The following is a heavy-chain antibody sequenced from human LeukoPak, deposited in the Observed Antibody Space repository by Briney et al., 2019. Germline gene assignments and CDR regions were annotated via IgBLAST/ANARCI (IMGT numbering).Heavy chain of an antibody. CDR3: ARATRYTSSLDY. CDR1: GGSLSTYY. V-gene: IGHV4-59*01. J-gene: IGHJ4*02. Sequence: PSETLSLTCSVSGGSLSTYYWSWLRQPPGKGLEWIGYIFYSGSTNYNPSLKSRVTISVDTSKNQFSLKLSSVTAADTAVYYCARATRYTSSLDYWGQGTLVTVSP. D-gene: IGHD6-6*01. CDR2: IFYSGST.